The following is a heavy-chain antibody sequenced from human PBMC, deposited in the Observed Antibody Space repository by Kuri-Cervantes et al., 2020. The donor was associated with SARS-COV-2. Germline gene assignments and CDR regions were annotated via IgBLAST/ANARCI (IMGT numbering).Heavy chain of an antibody. V-gene: IGHV3-30*04. CDR2: ISYDGSYK. J-gene: IGHJ3*02. CDR3: ARGGAYGYRGAFDI. CDR1: EFTFRNYA. D-gene: IGHD5-24*01. Sequence: GGSLRLSCAASEFTFRNYAMHWVRQAPGKGLEWVALISYDGSYKYYVDSVKGRFTISRDNSKNTLHLQMNSLGAEDTAIYHCARGGAYGYRGAFDIWGQGTMVTVSS.